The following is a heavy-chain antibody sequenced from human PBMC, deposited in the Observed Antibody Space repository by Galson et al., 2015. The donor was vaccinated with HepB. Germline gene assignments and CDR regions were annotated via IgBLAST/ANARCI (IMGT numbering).Heavy chain of an antibody. CDR2: ITPSGDNT. V-gene: IGHV3-23*01. CDR3: AKVFPEKVDGWYRQALYYFDA. D-gene: IGHD6-19*01. CDR1: GFTFSYYA. Sequence: SLRLSCAASGFTFSYYAMGWVRQAPGKGLEWISAITPSGDNTYSADSMKGRFTISRDNSRNTLFLQMNSLRADDTAIYFCAKVFPEKVDGWYRQALYYFDAWGQGTRVTVSS. J-gene: IGHJ4*02.